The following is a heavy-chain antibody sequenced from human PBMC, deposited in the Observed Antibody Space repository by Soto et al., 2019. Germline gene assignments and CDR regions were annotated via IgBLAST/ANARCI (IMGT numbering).Heavy chain of an antibody. CDR3: ARGDIVLVRPPEGNSFVP. V-gene: IGHV1-46*01. CDR2: INPDAGAT. J-gene: IGHJ5*02. CDR1: AYSFTTYH. Sequence: SSVKVSCKASAYSFTTYHIHWVRQAPGQGLEWMGLINPDAGATNYAQRFQGRLRLTRDTSTNTVYMELRSLRSDDTAVYFCARGDIVLVRPPEGNSFVPWGQGTLVSVSS. D-gene: IGHD2-15*01.